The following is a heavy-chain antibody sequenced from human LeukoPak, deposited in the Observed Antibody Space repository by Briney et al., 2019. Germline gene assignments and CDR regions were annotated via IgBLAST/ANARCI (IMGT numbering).Heavy chain of an antibody. Sequence: GESLKISCKGSGYSFTSYWIGWVRQMPEKGLEWMGIIYPGDSDTRYSPSFQGQVTISADKSISTAYLQWSSLKASDTAMYYCARAAYSSSWPSYYYYYGMDVWGQGTTVTVSS. J-gene: IGHJ6*02. V-gene: IGHV5-51*01. CDR1: GYSFTSYW. CDR3: ARAAYSSSWPSYYYYYGMDV. D-gene: IGHD6-13*01. CDR2: IYPGDSDT.